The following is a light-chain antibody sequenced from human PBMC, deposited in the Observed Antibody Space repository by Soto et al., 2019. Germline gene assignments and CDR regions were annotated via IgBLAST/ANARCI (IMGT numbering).Light chain of an antibody. V-gene: IGKV3-15*01. CDR2: DTS. J-gene: IGKJ4*01. CDR1: QSIISSY. Sequence: IVLTQSPGTLSLSPGEGATLSCRASQSIISSYLAWYQHKPGQAPRLLIYDTSARATGVPARFSGSRSGTEFTLTINSLQSEDFAVYYCQRYNNWPLTFGGGTKVDIK. CDR3: QRYNNWPLT.